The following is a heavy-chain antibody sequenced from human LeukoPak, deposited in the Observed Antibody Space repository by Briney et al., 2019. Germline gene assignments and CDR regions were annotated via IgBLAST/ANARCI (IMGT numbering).Heavy chain of an antibody. CDR1: GGSVSSGLNK. J-gene: IGHJ5*02. V-gene: IGHV4-61*01. Sequence: SGTLSLTCTVSGGSVSSGLNKWSWIRQPPGKELEWIGDISYSGSASYNPSLRSRVTISLDTSTNQFSLTLGSVTAADTAVYYCAREAECSGGSCYSYGWFDPWGQGTQVIASS. CDR2: ISYSGSA. D-gene: IGHD2-15*01. CDR3: AREAECSGGSCYSYGWFDP.